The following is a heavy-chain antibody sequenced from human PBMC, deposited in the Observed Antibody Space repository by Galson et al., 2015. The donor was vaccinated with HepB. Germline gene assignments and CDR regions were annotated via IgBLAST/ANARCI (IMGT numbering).Heavy chain of an antibody. D-gene: IGHD3-22*01. CDR1: GGTFSTYA. Sequence: SVKVSCKASGGTFSTYAISWVRQAPGQGLEWMGGITPILGRANYAQKFQGRLTITADESTSTAYMELRSLTSEDTAVYYCARPIYYDSSGYYYPGGFDIWGQGTMVTVSS. CDR3: ARPIYYDSSGYYYPGGFDI. CDR2: ITPILGRA. J-gene: IGHJ3*02. V-gene: IGHV1-69*10.